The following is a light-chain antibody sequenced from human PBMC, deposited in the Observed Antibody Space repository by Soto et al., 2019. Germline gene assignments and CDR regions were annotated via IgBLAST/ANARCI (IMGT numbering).Light chain of an antibody. V-gene: IGKV3-11*01. CDR1: QSVSSY. CDR3: QQRSNWQGT. Sequence: EIVLTQSPATLSLSPGERATLSCRASQSVSSYLAWYQQKPDQAPRLLIYDASNRATGIPARFSGSGSGTDFTLTISSLEPEDFAVYYCQQRSNWQGTFGQGTKVEIK. CDR2: DAS. J-gene: IGKJ1*01.